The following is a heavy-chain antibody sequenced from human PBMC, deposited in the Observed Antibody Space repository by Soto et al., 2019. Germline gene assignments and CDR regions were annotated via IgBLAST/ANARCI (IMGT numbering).Heavy chain of an antibody. J-gene: IGHJ6*02. CDR3: ARSNIVVVPAAIRFDYGMDV. V-gene: IGHV4-59*01. Sequence: QVQLQESGPGLVKPSETLSLTCTVSGGSISSYYWSWIRQPPGKGLEWIGYIYYSGSTNYNPSLKSRVTISVDTSKNHFSLKLSSVTAADTAVYYCARSNIVVVPAAIRFDYGMDVWGQGTTVTVSS. CDR2: IYYSGST. CDR1: GGSISSYY. D-gene: IGHD2-2*01.